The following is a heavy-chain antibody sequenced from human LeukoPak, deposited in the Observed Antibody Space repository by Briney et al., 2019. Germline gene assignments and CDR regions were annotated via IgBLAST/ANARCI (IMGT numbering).Heavy chain of an antibody. CDR3: ARGRRYCSGGSCPISGMDV. Sequence: ASVKVSCKASGYTFTSYDINWVRQATGQGLEWMGWMNPNSGNTGYAQKFQGRVTMTRNTSISTAYMELSSLRSEDTAVYYCARGRRYCSGGSCPISGMDVWGQGTTVTVSS. D-gene: IGHD2-15*01. CDR2: MNPNSGNT. CDR1: GYTFTSYD. V-gene: IGHV1-8*01. J-gene: IGHJ6*02.